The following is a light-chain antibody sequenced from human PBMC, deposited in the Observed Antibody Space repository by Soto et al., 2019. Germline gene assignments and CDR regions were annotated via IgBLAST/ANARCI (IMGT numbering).Light chain of an antibody. CDR3: QQRSNWWT. J-gene: IGKJ1*01. V-gene: IGKV3-11*01. Sequence: EIVLTQSPATLSLSPGERATLSCRASQIVSSYLAWYQQKPGQAPRLLIYDASNRATGIPARFSGSGSGTDFTLTISSLEPEDFAVYYCQQRSNWWTFGQGTKWIS. CDR2: DAS. CDR1: QIVSSY.